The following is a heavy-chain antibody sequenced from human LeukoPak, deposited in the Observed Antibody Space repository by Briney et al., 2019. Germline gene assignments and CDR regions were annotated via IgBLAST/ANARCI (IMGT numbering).Heavy chain of an antibody. CDR2: ISAYNGNT. V-gene: IGHV1-18*04. CDR1: GYTFNGFY. J-gene: IGHJ4*02. Sequence: ASVKVSCKASGYTFNGFYMHWVRQAPGQGLEWMGWISAYNGNTNYAQKLQGRVTMTTDTSTSTAYMELRSLRSDDTAVYYCAREIAAAGTGSFDYWGQGTLVTVSS. CDR3: AREIAAAGTGSFDY. D-gene: IGHD6-13*01.